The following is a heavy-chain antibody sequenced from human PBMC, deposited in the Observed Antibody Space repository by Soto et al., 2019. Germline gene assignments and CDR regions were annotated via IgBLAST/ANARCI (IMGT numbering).Heavy chain of an antibody. J-gene: IGHJ6*02. V-gene: IGHV5-51*01. CDR1: GYSFSSYW. CDR3: GITTGGCSSTSCYFAFYYGMDV. Sequence: GESLNISCKGPGYSFSSYWIGLVRQMTGKGLEWMGIIYLGDSETKYSPSFQGQVTISADKSISTAYLQWSSLKASDTAMYYCGITTGGCSSTSCYFAFYYGMDVWGQGTTVTVSS. D-gene: IGHD2-2*01. CDR2: IYLGDSET.